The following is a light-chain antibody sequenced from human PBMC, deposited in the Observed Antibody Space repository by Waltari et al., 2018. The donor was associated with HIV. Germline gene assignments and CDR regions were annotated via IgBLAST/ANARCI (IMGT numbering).Light chain of an antibody. J-gene: IGLJ2*01. CDR2: DVI. V-gene: IGLV2-8*01. CDR1: SSDVGGYNY. CDR3: SSHAVSKVV. Sequence: QSALTQPPSASGSPGQAVTLSCTGTSSDVGGYNYVSWHQQHPGKAPKLMIYDVIKWPSGVPYRFSGSKSANTASLTVSVLQPEDEADYYCSSHAVSKVVFGGGTRLTVL.